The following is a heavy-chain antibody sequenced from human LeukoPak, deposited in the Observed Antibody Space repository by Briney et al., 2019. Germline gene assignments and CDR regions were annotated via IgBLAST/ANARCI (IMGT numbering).Heavy chain of an antibody. V-gene: IGHV1-18*01. J-gene: IGHJ3*02. D-gene: IGHD6-19*01. Sequence: ASVKVSCKASGYTFTSHGINWVGQAPGQGLEWMGWISAYNGNTNYAQNLQGRVTMTTDTSTSTAYMELRNLRSDDTAVYFCARGQWSGIDIWGQGTMVTVSS. CDR1: GYTFTSHG. CDR2: ISAYNGNT. CDR3: ARGQWSGIDI.